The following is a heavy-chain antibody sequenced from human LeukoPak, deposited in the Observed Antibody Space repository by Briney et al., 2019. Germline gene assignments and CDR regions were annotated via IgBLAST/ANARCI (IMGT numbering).Heavy chain of an antibody. CDR3: ARARTRGYYYYGMDV. J-gene: IGHJ6*02. CDR1: GGSFSGYY. V-gene: IGHV4-34*01. CDR2: INHSGST. D-gene: IGHD2-2*01. Sequence: SETLSLTCAVYGGSFSGYYWSWIRQPPGKGLEWIVEINHSGSTNYNPSLKSRVTISVDTSKNQFSLKLSSVTAADTAVYYCARARTRGYYYYGMDVWGQGTTVTVSS.